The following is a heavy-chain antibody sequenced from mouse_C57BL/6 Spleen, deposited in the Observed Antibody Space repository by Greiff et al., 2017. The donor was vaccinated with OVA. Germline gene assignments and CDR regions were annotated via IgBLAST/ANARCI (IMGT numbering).Heavy chain of an antibody. V-gene: IGHV1-55*01. CDR3: ARGGYYRASYWYFDV. CDR2: IYPGSGST. D-gene: IGHD2-3*01. J-gene: IGHJ1*03. Sequence: QVQLQQPGAELVKPGASVKMSCKASGYTFTSYWITWVKQRPGQGLEWIGDIYPGSGSTNYNEKFKSKATLTVDTSSSTAYMQLSSLTSEDSAVYYGARGGYYRASYWYFDVWGTGTTVTVSS. CDR1: GYTFTSYW.